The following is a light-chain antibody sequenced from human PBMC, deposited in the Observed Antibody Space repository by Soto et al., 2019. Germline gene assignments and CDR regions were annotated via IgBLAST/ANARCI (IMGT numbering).Light chain of an antibody. V-gene: IGKV3-20*01. CDR3: QQYGSSGT. CDR1: QSVHSR. CDR2: GAS. Sequence: EIVMTQSPAALSVSPGDAATLSCRASQSVHSRLAWYQQKPGQAARLLIYGASTRATGTPPRFRGSGSGTDFTLTISRLEPEDFAVYYCQQYGSSGTFGQGTKVDIK. J-gene: IGKJ1*01.